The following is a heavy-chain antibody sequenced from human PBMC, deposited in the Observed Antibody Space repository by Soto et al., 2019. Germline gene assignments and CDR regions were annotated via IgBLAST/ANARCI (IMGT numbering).Heavy chain of an antibody. CDR1: GFTFSTYA. D-gene: IGHD2-2*01. Sequence: ELQLLESGGGLVQPGGSLRLSCAASGFTFSTYAMSWVRQAPGKGLEWVSAISGRGGGTFYADSVKGRFTIARDNSKNTLFLQMNSLRAEDTAVYFCARQMTSSTNHYDYWGQGTLVTVSS. CDR2: ISGRGGGT. J-gene: IGHJ4*02. V-gene: IGHV3-23*01. CDR3: ARQMTSSTNHYDY.